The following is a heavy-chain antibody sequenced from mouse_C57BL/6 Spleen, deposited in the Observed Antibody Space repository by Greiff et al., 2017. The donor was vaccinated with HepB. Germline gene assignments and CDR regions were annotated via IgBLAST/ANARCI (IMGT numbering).Heavy chain of an antibody. J-gene: IGHJ1*03. V-gene: IGHV2-9-1*01. D-gene: IGHD1-1*01. CDR2: IWTGGGT. CDR3: ASTTVVATSRYWYFDV. Sequence: VKLEESGPGLVAPSQSLSITCTVSGFSLTSYAISWVRQPPGKGLEWLGVIWTGGGTNYNSALKSRLSISKDNSKSQVFLKMNSLQTDDTARYYCASTTVVATSRYWYFDVWGTGTTVTVSS. CDR1: GFSLTSYA.